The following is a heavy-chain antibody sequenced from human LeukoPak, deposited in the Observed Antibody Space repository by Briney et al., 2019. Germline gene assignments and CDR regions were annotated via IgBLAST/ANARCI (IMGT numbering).Heavy chain of an antibody. Sequence: RGSLRLSCAASGFTISSNYMTWVRQAPGKGLEWVSTIYTGGSTYYADSVKGRFTISRDNSKNTLYLQMNSLRAEDTAVYYCARDGTAMIQAFDIWGQGTMVSVSS. J-gene: IGHJ3*02. V-gene: IGHV3-53*01. D-gene: IGHD5-18*01. CDR1: GFTISSNY. CDR2: IYTGGST. CDR3: ARDGTAMIQAFDI.